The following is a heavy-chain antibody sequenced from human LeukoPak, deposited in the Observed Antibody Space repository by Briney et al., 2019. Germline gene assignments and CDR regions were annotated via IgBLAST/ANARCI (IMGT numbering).Heavy chain of an antibody. V-gene: IGHV1-46*01. Sequence: ASVKVSCKASGYIFTSYYMHWVRQAPGQGLEWMGIINPSGGSTSYAQKFQGRVTMTRDTSTSTVYMELSSLRSEDTAVYYYARVGGYCTNGVCLDAFDIWGQGTMVTVSS. CDR1: GYIFTSYY. J-gene: IGHJ3*02. CDR3: ARVGGYCTNGVCLDAFDI. D-gene: IGHD2-8*01. CDR2: INPSGGST.